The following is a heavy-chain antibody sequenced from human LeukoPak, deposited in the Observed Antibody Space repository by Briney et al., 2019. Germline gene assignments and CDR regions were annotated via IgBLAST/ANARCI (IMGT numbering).Heavy chain of an antibody. Sequence: GGSLRLSCAASGFTFSGYSMNWVRQAPGKGLEWVSSISSSSSYIYYADSVKGRFTISRDNAKNSLYLQMNSLRAEDTAVYYCAREGGQDYFDYWGQGTLVTVSS. D-gene: IGHD3-16*01. J-gene: IGHJ4*02. V-gene: IGHV3-21*01. CDR1: GFTFSGYS. CDR3: AREGGQDYFDY. CDR2: ISSSSSYI.